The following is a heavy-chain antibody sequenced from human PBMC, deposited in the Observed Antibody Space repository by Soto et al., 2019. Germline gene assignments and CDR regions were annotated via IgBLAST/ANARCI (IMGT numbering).Heavy chain of an antibody. V-gene: IGHV3-48*02. D-gene: IGHD3-3*01. Sequence: EVQLVESGGGLVQPGGSLRLSCAASGFTFSSYSMNWVRQAPGKGLEWVSYISSSSSTIYYADSVKGRFTISRDNAKNSLYLQMNSLRDEDTAVYYCARDGYDFWSGYNPAPNNYYCYYGMDVWGQGTTVTVSS. J-gene: IGHJ6*02. CDR1: GFTFSSYS. CDR3: ARDGYDFWSGYNPAPNNYYCYYGMDV. CDR2: ISSSSSTI.